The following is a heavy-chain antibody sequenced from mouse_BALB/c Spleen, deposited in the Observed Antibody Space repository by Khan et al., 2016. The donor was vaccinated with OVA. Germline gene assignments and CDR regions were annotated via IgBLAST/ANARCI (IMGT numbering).Heavy chain of an antibody. V-gene: IGHV5-17*02. Sequence: ELVESGGGLVQPGGSRKLSCAASGFTFSSFGMHWVRQAPEKGLEWVAYISSGSTTIYYADTVKGRFTISRDNPKNTLFLQMTSLRSEDTAMYYCARRRIYDGYYGGAMDYWGQGTSVTVSS. D-gene: IGHD2-3*01. CDR1: GFTFSSFG. CDR3: ARRRIYDGYYGGAMDY. CDR2: ISSGSTTI. J-gene: IGHJ4*01.